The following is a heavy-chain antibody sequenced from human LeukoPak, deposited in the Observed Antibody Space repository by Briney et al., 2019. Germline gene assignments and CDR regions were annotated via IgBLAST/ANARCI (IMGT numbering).Heavy chain of an antibody. V-gene: IGHV1-2*02. CDR1: GYTFTGYY. D-gene: IGHD6-19*01. CDR2: INPNSGGT. CDR3: ARDMELGYSSGWYENY. J-gene: IGHJ4*02. Sequence: GASVKVSCKASGYTFTGYYMHWVRQAPGQGLEWMAWINPNSGGTNYAQKFQGRVTMTRDTSISTAYMELSRLRSDDTAVYYCARDMELGYSSGWYENYWGQGTLVTVSS.